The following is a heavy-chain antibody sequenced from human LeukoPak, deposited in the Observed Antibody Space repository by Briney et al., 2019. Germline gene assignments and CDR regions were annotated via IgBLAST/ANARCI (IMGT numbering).Heavy chain of an antibody. CDR2: IIPIFGTA. CDR1: GYTFTGYG. Sequence: ASVRVSCKASGYTFTGYGISWVRQAPGQGLEWMGGIIPIFGTANYAQKFQGRVTITADKSTSTGYMELSSLRSEDTAVYYCAMAYCSGGSCYPRYFDYWGQGTLVTVSS. V-gene: IGHV1-69*06. CDR3: AMAYCSGGSCYPRYFDY. J-gene: IGHJ4*02. D-gene: IGHD2-15*01.